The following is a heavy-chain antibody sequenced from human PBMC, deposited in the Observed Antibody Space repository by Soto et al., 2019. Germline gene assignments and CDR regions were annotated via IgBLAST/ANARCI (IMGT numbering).Heavy chain of an antibody. J-gene: IGHJ5*02. CDR2: INHSGST. V-gene: IGHV4-34*01. Sequence: QVQLQQWGAGLLKPSETLSLTCAVYGGSFSGYYWSWIRQPPGKGLEWIGEINHSGSTNYNPSLKSGATISVDTPKTRFSLKLSSGTAAARALYYCGGWVARYSSALNGFAPWGEGTLVTVSS. CDR3: GGWVARYSSALNGFAP. D-gene: IGHD6-25*01. CDR1: GGSFSGYY.